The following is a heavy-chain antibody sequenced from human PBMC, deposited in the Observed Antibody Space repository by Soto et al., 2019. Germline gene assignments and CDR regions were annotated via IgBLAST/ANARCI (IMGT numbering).Heavy chain of an antibody. CDR1: GFTFSNFA. V-gene: IGHV3-30-3*01. D-gene: IGHD5-18*01. CDR2: TSYVGNNE. Sequence: QVLLVESGGGVVQPGRSLRLSCAASGFTFSNFAMHWVRQAPGKGLEWVAVTSYVGNNEVYADSVKGRFTISRDNSMSTLYLQMNSLRVEDTAVYYCVRDGALRADGYSYPEYFFDYWGQGTLVTVSS. J-gene: IGHJ4*02. CDR3: VRDGALRADGYSYPEYFFDY.